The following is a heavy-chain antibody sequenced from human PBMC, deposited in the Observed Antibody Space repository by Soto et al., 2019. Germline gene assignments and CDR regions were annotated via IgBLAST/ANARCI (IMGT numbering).Heavy chain of an antibody. Sequence: SETLSLTCTVSGGSISSYYWSWIRQPPGKGLEWIGYIYYSGSTNYNPSLKSRVTISVDTSKNQFSLKLSSVTAADTAVYYCARFIAVAGGYFDYWGQGTLVTVS. CDR2: IYYSGST. V-gene: IGHV4-59*01. J-gene: IGHJ4*02. D-gene: IGHD6-19*01. CDR3: ARFIAVAGGYFDY. CDR1: GGSISSYY.